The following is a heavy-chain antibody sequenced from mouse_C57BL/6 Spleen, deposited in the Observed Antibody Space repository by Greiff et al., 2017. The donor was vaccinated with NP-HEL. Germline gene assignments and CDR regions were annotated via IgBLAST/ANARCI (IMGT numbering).Heavy chain of an antibody. J-gene: IGHJ2*01. Sequence: EVQLQQSGPELVKPGASVKISCKASGYTFTDYYMNWVKQSHGKSLEWIGDINPNNGGTSYNQKFKGKATLTVDKSSSTAYMELRSLTSEDSAVYYCAGSEGFYFDYWGQGTTLTVSS. CDR1: GYTFTDYY. V-gene: IGHV1-26*01. CDR3: AGSEGFYFDY. CDR2: INPNNGGT.